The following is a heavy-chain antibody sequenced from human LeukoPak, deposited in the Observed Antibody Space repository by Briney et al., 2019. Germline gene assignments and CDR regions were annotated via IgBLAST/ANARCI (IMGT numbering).Heavy chain of an antibody. CDR2: INHSGST. CDR3: ARDASSYCSGGSCYGILDAFDI. D-gene: IGHD2-15*01. V-gene: IGHV4-34*01. J-gene: IGHJ3*02. Sequence: SKTLSLTCAVYGGSFSGYYWSWIRQPPGKGLEWIGEINHSGSTNYNPSLKSRVTISVDTSKNQFSLKLSSVTAADTAVYYCARDASSYCSGGSCYGILDAFDIWGQGTMVTVSS. CDR1: GGSFSGYY.